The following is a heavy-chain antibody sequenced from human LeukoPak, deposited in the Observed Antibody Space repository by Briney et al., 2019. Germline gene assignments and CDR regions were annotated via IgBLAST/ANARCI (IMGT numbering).Heavy chain of an antibody. CDR3: ARDNGGGVTIPRFDY. V-gene: IGHV1-18*01. Sequence: GASVKVSCKASGYTFTSYGISWVRQAPGQGLEWMGWISAYNGNTNYAQKLQGRVTMTTDTSTSTAYMELRSLRSDDTAVYYCARDNGGGVTIPRFDYWGQGTLVTVSS. J-gene: IGHJ4*02. D-gene: IGHD3-3*01. CDR1: GYTFTSYG. CDR2: ISAYNGNT.